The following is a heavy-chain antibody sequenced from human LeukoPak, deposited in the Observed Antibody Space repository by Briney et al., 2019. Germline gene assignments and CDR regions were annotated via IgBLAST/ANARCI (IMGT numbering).Heavy chain of an antibody. J-gene: IGHJ3*02. CDR3: AKGPGIAAAGDAFDI. D-gene: IGHD6-13*01. Sequence: PGGSLRLSCAASGFTFDDYAMHWVRQAPGKGLEWVSGISWNSGSIGYADSVKGRFTISRDNAKNSLYLQMNSLRAEDTALYYCAKGPGIAAAGDAFDIWGQGTMVTVSS. CDR1: GFTFDDYA. CDR2: ISWNSGSI. V-gene: IGHV3-9*01.